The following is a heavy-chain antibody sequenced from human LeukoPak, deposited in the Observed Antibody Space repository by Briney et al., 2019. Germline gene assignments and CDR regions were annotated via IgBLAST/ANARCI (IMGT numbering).Heavy chain of an antibody. Sequence: GGSLRLSCAASGFIFSNYAIHWVRQAPGKGLEYVSSISDNGDTTYHANSVKGRFTISRDNSKNTLYLQMGSLRAEDMAVYYCARGWSSSWYDAFDIWGQGTMVTVSS. CDR2: ISDNGDTT. D-gene: IGHD6-13*01. CDR1: GFIFSNYA. CDR3: ARGWSSSWYDAFDI. V-gene: IGHV3-64*01. J-gene: IGHJ3*02.